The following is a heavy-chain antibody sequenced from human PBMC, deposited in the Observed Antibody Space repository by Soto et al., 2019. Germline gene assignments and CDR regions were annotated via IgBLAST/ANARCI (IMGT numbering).Heavy chain of an antibody. CDR1: GFTFINAW. V-gene: IGHV3-15*07. CDR2: IKSKTDGGTT. J-gene: IGHJ6*02. D-gene: IGHD3-3*01. Sequence: GGSLRLSCAASGFTFINAWMNWVRQAPGKGLEWVGRIKSKTDGGTTDYAAPVKGRFTISRDDSKNTLYLQMNSLKTEDTAVYYCTTGSKYDFWSGYYAPGDYYYGMDVWGQGTTVTVSS. CDR3: TTGSKYDFWSGYYAPGDYYYGMDV.